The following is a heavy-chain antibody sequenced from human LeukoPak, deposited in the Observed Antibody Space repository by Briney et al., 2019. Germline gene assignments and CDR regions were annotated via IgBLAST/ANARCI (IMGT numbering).Heavy chain of an antibody. V-gene: IGHV1-18*01. CDR2: ISAYNGNT. CDR1: GYTFTSYG. CDR3: ARARTMVRGVPYYYMDV. Sequence: AASVTVSCKASGYTFTSYGISWVRQAPGQGLEWMGWISAYNGNTNYAQKLQGRVTMTTDTSTSTAYMELRSLRSDDTAVYYCARARTMVRGVPYYYMDVWGKGTTVTISS. D-gene: IGHD3-10*01. J-gene: IGHJ6*03.